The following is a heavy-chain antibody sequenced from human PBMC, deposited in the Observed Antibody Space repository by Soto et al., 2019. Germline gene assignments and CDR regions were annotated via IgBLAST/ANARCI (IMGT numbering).Heavy chain of an antibody. CDR3: ASAVTMMANDSGMDV. CDR2: THYRSKWYN. D-gene: IGHD3-22*01. V-gene: IGHV6-1*01. J-gene: IGHJ6*02. Sequence: SPTLSLTCALSAASVSSNSAAWNWIRQSPSRGLEWLGRTHYRSKWYNDYAVSVKSRIAINPDTSKNQFSLQLNSVTPADTAVYYCASAVTMMANDSGMDVWGQGITVTVSS. CDR1: AASVSSNSAA.